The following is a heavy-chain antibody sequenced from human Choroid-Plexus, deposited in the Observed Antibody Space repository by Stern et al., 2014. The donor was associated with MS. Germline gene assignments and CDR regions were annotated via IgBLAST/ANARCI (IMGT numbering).Heavy chain of an antibody. V-gene: IGHV3-30*18. Sequence: VQLVESGAGVVKPGRTLRLSCVASGFTFGTCAMHWVRMAPGTGMAWVAGVSYDGSNKYYADSVKGRFTISRDNSQNTLYMQMSSLRPEDTAVYYCAKDRQYLTYFFDHWGQGSLVTVSS. CDR1: GFTFGTCA. CDR3: AKDRQYLTYFFDH. CDR2: VSYDGSNK. J-gene: IGHJ5*02. D-gene: IGHD2/OR15-2a*01.